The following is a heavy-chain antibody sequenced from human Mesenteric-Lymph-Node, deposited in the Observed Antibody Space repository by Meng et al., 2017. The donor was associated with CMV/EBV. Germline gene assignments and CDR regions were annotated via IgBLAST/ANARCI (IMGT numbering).Heavy chain of an antibody. CDR2: MYSGGHI. D-gene: IGHD2-2*01. J-gene: IGHJ6*02. CDR3: ARETSSPTVYYYHYGMDV. CDR1: GFTFGSYA. Sequence: GESLKISCAASGFTFGSYAMSWVRQAPGKGLEWVSVMYSGGHIYYADSVKGRFTISRDNSKNTLYLQMNSLRAEDTAVYYCARETSSPTVYYYHYGMDVWGQGTTVTVSS. V-gene: IGHV3-53*01.